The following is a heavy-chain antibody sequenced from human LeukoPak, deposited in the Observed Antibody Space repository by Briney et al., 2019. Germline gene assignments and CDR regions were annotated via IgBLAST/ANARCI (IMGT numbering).Heavy chain of an antibody. CDR2: INPSGGST. CDR3: ARANGYNGLDY. CDR1: GYTFTSYY. V-gene: IGHV1-46*01. J-gene: IGHJ4*02. D-gene: IGHD5-24*01. Sequence: ASVKVSCKASGYTFTSYYMHWVRQAPGQGLEWMGIINPSGGSTSYAQKFQGRVTMTRDMSTSTVYMELSSLRSEDMAVYYCARANGYNGLDYWGQGTLVTVSS.